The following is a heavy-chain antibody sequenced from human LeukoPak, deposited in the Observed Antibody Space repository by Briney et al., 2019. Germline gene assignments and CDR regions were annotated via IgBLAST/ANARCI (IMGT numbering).Heavy chain of an antibody. CDR2: IYYTGST. CDR1: GGSISSYY. D-gene: IGHD6-13*01. J-gene: IGHJ4*02. V-gene: IGHV4-59*01. Sequence: SETLSLTCTVSGGSISSYYWSWIRQPPGKGLEWIGYIYYTGSTNYNPSLKSRVTISVDTSKNQFSLKLSSVTAADTAVYYCARVDSSNWYDSRGYFDYRGQGTLVTVSS. CDR3: ARVDSSNWYDSRGYFDY.